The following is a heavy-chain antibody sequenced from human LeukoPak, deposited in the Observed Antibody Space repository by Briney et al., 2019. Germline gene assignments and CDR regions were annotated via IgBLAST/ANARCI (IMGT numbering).Heavy chain of an antibody. V-gene: IGHV4-34*01. CDR3: SRGPTTVVTLPSSSYS. CDR2: INDRGQT. CDR1: GGSFIGYH. D-gene: IGHD4-23*01. J-gene: IGHJ5*01. Sequence: PSETLSLTCAVPGGSFIGYHWNWVRHSPEKGVEWGGEINDRGQTNYNPSPESRGTISLDASKKKIPFNLNCTTAAATAGYYFSRGPTTVVTLPSSSYSWGEGALVSAS.